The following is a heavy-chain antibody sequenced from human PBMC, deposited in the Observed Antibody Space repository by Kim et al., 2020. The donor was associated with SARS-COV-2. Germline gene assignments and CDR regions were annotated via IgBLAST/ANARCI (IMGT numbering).Heavy chain of an antibody. CDR3: ARGKPSRVRQHYYGSGSYYYYMDV. Sequence: SETLSLTCAVYGGSFSGYYWSWIRQPPGKGLEWIGEINHSGSTNYNPSLKSRVTISVDTSKNQFSLKLSSVTAADTAVYYCARGKPSRVRQHYYGSGSYYYYMDVWGKGTTVTVSS. D-gene: IGHD3-10*01. CDR1: GGSFSGYY. J-gene: IGHJ6*03. CDR2: INHSGST. V-gene: IGHV4-34*01.